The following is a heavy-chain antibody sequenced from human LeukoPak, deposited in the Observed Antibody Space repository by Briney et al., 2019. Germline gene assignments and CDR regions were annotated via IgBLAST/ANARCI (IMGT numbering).Heavy chain of an antibody. D-gene: IGHD3-22*01. Sequence: GRSLRLSCAASGFTFDDYAMHWVRQAPGKGLEWVSGISWNSGSIGYADSVKGRFTISRDNAKNSLYLQMNSLRAEDTAVYYCAREHDSSGYWTAISCFDYWGQGTLVTVSS. V-gene: IGHV3-9*01. CDR2: ISWNSGSI. CDR3: AREHDSSGYWTAISCFDY. J-gene: IGHJ4*02. CDR1: GFTFDDYA.